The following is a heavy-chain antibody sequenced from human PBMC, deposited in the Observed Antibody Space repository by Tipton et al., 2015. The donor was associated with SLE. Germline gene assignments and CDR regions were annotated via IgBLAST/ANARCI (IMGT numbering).Heavy chain of an antibody. Sequence: SLRLSCVASGFTFDDYGMSWVRQAPGKGLEWVSVIYRDGGRTYYSDSVKGRFTISRDNSKNTLYLQMNSLRAEDTAIYFCAKNGYYHESSGVYDLRFYYYMAVWGKGTAVSVSS. D-gene: IGHD3-22*01. CDR2: IYRDGGRT. CDR3: AKNGYYHESSGVYDLRFYYYMAV. CDR1: GFTFDDYG. V-gene: IGHV3-23*03. J-gene: IGHJ6*03.